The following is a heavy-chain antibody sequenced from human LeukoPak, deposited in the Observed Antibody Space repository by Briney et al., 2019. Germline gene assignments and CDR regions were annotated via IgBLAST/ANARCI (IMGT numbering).Heavy chain of an antibody. CDR2: IANDGRDK. J-gene: IGHJ4*02. Sequence: GRSLRLSCAASKFTFSSYPMHWVRQAPGEGLEWVAVIANDGRDKHCADSVKGRFTISRDNSKNTLYLQINSLRAEDTAVYYCARDRKEAAADYYFDHWGQGTLVTVSS. D-gene: IGHD6-13*01. CDR3: ARDRKEAAADYYFDH. V-gene: IGHV3-30-3*01. CDR1: KFTFSSYP.